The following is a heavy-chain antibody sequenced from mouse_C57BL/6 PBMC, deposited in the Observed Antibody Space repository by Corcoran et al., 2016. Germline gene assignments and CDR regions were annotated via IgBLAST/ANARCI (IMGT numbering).Heavy chain of an antibody. Sequence: QVQLQQSGAELARPGASVKLSCKASGYTFTSYGISWVKQRTGQGLEWIGEIYPRSGNTYYNEKFKGKATLTADKSSSTAYMELRSLTSEDSAVYFCARRNILLRQWDAMDYWGQGTSVTVSS. CDR1: GYTFTSYG. J-gene: IGHJ4*01. CDR3: ARRNILLRQWDAMDY. D-gene: IGHD1-1*01. V-gene: IGHV1-81*01. CDR2: IYPRSGNT.